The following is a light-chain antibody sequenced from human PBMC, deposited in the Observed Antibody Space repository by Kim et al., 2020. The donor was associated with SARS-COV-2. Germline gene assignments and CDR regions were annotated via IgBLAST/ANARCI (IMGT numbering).Light chain of an antibody. CDR3: QTWGTGMV. CDR1: SGHSNYA. J-gene: IGLJ3*02. V-gene: IGLV4-69*01. CDR2: VKSDGGH. Sequence: GASVKLTCTLTSGHSNYAIAWHQQRPGKGPRYLMKVKSDGGHTRGDDVPDRFSASSSGADRYLTISNLRSDDEADYYCQTWGTGMVFGGGTKVTVL.